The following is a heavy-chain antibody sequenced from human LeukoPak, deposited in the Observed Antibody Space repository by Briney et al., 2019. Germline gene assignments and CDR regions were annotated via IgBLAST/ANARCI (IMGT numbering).Heavy chain of an antibody. CDR1: GGSFNDYY. Sequence: PSETLSLTCAVYGGSFNDYYWTWIRQSPGKGLEWIGEINHSGSTNYNPSLESRVTISVDTSNNQFSLKLSSVTAADTAVYYCARPHYESDDYYLTHWGHGNLVTVSS. J-gene: IGHJ4*01. CDR2: INHSGST. V-gene: IGHV4-34*01. CDR3: ARPHYESDDYYLTH. D-gene: IGHD3-22*01.